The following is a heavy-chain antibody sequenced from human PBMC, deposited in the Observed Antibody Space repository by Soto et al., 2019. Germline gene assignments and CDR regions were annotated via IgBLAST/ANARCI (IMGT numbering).Heavy chain of an antibody. J-gene: IGHJ4*02. CDR2: IYYSGST. V-gene: IGHV4-61*01. D-gene: IGHD3-9*01. Sequence: SETLSLTCTVSGGSISSDTYYWSWIRQPPGKGLEWIGYIYYSGSTNYNPSLKSRVTISVDTSKNQFSLKLSSVTAADTAVYYCARHYDILTGYYIPYYFDYWGQGTLVTVSS. CDR1: GGSISSDTYY. CDR3: ARHYDILTGYYIPYYFDY.